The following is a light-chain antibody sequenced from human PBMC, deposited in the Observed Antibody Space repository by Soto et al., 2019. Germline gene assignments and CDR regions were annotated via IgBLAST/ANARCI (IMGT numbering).Light chain of an antibody. CDR3: ELYTCWPLT. V-gene: IGKV3-15*01. CDR2: GAS. J-gene: IGKJ4*01. CDR1: HSVSSR. Sequence: EIVMTQSPATLSVSPGERATLSCRASHSVSSRLAWYHQKPGQAPRLLIYGASTRATGLPARFSGSGSGTEFTLTIGSLLSYDLAGYYCELYTCWPLTFGGGTKV.